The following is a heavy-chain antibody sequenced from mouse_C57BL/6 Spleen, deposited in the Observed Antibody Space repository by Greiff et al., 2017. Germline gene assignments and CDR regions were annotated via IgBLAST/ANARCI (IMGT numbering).Heavy chain of an antibody. D-gene: IGHD6-1*01. Sequence: EVKLVESGGGLVKPGGSLKLSCAASGFTFSSYAMSWVRQTPEKRLEWVATISDGGSYTYYPDNVKGRFTISRDNAKNNLYRQMSHLKSEDTAMYYCARDPPLFAYWGQGTLVTVSA. CDR3: ARDPPLFAY. V-gene: IGHV5-4*03. J-gene: IGHJ3*01. CDR2: ISDGGSYT. CDR1: GFTFSSYA.